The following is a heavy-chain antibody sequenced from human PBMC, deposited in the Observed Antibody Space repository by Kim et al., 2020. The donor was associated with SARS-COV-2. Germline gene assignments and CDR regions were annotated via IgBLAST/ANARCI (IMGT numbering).Heavy chain of an antibody. CDR2: ISGSGGST. J-gene: IGHJ4*02. V-gene: IGHV3-23*01. CDR3: AKDPFDYGDYLPFDY. D-gene: IGHD4-17*01. Sequence: GGSLRLSCAASGFTFSSYAMSWVRQAPGKGLEWVSAISGSGGSTYYADSVKGRFTISRDNSKNTLYLQMNSLRAEDTAVYYCAKDPFDYGDYLPFDYWGQGTLVTVSS. CDR1: GFTFSSYA.